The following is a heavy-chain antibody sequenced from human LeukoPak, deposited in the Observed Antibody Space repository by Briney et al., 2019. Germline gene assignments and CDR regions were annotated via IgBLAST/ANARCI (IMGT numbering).Heavy chain of an antibody. Sequence: GGSLRLSCAASGFTFSSYEMNWVRQAPGKGLEWVSYISSSGSTIYYADSVKGRFTISRDNAKNSLYLQMNSLRAEDTAVYYCARGPYASGSYGRRGWVHYMDVWGKGTTVTVSS. CDR3: ARGPYASGSYGRRGWVHYMDV. D-gene: IGHD3-10*01. J-gene: IGHJ6*03. CDR2: ISSSGSTI. V-gene: IGHV3-48*03. CDR1: GFTFSSYE.